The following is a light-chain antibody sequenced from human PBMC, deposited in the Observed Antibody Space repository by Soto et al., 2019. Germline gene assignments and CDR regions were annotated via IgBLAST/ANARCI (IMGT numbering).Light chain of an antibody. CDR2: EVS. CDR1: SSDIGGYDY. CDR3: SSFRSGSTLYV. V-gene: IGLV2-14*03. Sequence: QSALTQPASVSGSPGQSITISCTGTSSDIGGYDYVSWYQQHPGRAPKLMIYEVSNRPSGVSNRFSGSKSGNTASLTISGLQAEDEADYYCSSFRSGSTLYVFGTGTKATVL. J-gene: IGLJ1*01.